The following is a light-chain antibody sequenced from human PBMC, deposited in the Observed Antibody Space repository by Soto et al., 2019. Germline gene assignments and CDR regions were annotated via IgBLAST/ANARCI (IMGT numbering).Light chain of an antibody. CDR3: QQLNSYPYT. CDR2: VAS. V-gene: IGKV1-9*01. CDR1: QGISSS. Sequence: DIQLTQSPSFLSASVGDRVTITCRASQGISSSLAWYQQKPGKAPKLLIYVASTLQSGAPSRFSGSGSGTEFTLTISSLQPEDFANYYCQQLNSYPYTFGQGTKLEIK. J-gene: IGKJ2*01.